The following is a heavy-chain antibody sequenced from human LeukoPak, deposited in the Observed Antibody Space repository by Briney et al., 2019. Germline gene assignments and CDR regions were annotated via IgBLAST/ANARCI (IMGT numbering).Heavy chain of an antibody. CDR1: GGSFSGYY. CDR2: INHSGST. CDR3: AREKIIVATLYYFDY. D-gene: IGHD5-12*01. Sequence: PSETLSLTCAVYGGSFSGYYWSWIRQPPGKGLEWIGEINHSGSTNYNPSLKSRVTISVDTSKNQFSPKLSSVTAADTAVYYCAREKIIVATLYYFDYWGQGTLVTVSS. V-gene: IGHV4-34*01. J-gene: IGHJ4*02.